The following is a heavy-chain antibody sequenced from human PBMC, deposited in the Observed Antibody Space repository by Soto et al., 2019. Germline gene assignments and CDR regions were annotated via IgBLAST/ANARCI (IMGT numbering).Heavy chain of an antibody. Sequence: QVQLQESGPGLAKPSETLYLTCTVSGDSISGGAFFWSWIRQPPGPGLAWIANVYYTGSSYYNPSLKSRLTISVDTTKNHFSLQLKSMTAADTAVYYCAKLSCTSSTCYFPGWFDPWGQGTLVTVSS. CDR1: GDSISGGAFF. V-gene: IGHV4-31*03. J-gene: IGHJ5*02. CDR3: AKLSCTSSTCYFPGWFDP. CDR2: VYYTGSS. D-gene: IGHD2-2*01.